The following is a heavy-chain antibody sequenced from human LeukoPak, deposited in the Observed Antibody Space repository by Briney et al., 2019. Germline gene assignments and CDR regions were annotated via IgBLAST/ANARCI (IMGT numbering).Heavy chain of an antibody. Sequence: SETLSLTCAVYGGSFSGYYWSWIRQPPGKGLEWIGEINHSGSTNYNPSLKSRVTISVDTSKNQFSPKLSSVTAADTAVYYCARSRSYGYRDVDYWGQGTLVTVSS. CDR2: INHSGST. J-gene: IGHJ4*02. D-gene: IGHD5-18*01. V-gene: IGHV4-34*01. CDR3: ARSRSYGYRDVDY. CDR1: GGSFSGYY.